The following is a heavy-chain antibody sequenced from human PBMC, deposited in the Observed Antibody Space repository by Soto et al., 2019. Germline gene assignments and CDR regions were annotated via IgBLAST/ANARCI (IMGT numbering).Heavy chain of an antibody. J-gene: IGHJ5*02. CDR2: INHSGST. D-gene: IGHD1-20*01. Sequence: KPSETLSLTCAVYGGSFSGYYWSWIRQPPGKGLEWIGEINHSGSTNYNPSLKSRVTISVDTSKNQFSLKLSSVTAADTAVYYCARGGGGMYNWNLARWFDPWGQGTLVTV. CDR3: ARGGGGMYNWNLARWFDP. V-gene: IGHV4-34*01. CDR1: GGSFSGYY.